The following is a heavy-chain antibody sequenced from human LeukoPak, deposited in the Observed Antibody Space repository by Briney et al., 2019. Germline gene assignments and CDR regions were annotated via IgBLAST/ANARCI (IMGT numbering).Heavy chain of an antibody. Sequence: ASVKVSCKASGYTFTGYYMHWVRQAPGQGLEWMEWINPNSGGTNYAQKFQGWVTMTRDTSISTAYMELSRLRSDDTAVYYCARGGYSGYDYSIDYWGQGTLVTVSS. D-gene: IGHD5-12*01. CDR1: GYTFTGYY. CDR3: ARGGYSGYDYSIDY. J-gene: IGHJ4*02. CDR2: INPNSGGT. V-gene: IGHV1-2*04.